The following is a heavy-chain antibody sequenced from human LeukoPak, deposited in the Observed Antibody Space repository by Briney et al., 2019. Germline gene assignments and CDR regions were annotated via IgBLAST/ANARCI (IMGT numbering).Heavy chain of an antibody. CDR1: GGSFSNFG. Sequence: ASVKVSCKASGGSFSNFGISGVRQATGQGLEWMGWMNPNSGNTGYAQKFQGRVTMTRNTSISTAYMELSSLRSEDTAVYYCARGLGRTLMVTRGGVHFDYWGQGTLVTVSS. V-gene: IGHV1-8*02. CDR3: ARGLGRTLMVTRGGVHFDY. J-gene: IGHJ4*02. D-gene: IGHD5-18*01. CDR2: MNPNSGNT.